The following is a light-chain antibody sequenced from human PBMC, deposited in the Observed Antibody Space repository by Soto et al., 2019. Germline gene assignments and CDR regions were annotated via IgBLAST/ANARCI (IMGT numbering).Light chain of an antibody. V-gene: IGKV3-15*01. J-gene: IGKJ4*01. Sequence: EIVMTQSPATLSVSPGERATLSCRASQSVSSNFAWYQQKPGQAPKVLIYEASTRATGIPARFSGSGSGTEFTLTISSLQSEDAAVYYCQQYNKWPPLTFGGGTKVEIK. CDR2: EAS. CDR3: QQYNKWPPLT. CDR1: QSVSSN.